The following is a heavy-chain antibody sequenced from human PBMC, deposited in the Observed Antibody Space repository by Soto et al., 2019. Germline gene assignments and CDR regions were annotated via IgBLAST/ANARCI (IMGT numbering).Heavy chain of an antibody. CDR3: ARTYDQLEARHYFDF. CDR2: IIPIFGTT. V-gene: IGHV1-69*01. D-gene: IGHD3-3*01. J-gene: IGHJ4*02. Sequence: QVQLVQSGAEVKKPGSSVKVSCTASGGTFSRYGFTWVRQAPGQGFQWMGGIIPIFGTTHYEQNFQGRLSSTADESTSTVYMELRSLRSDDTAIYFCARTYDQLEARHYFDFWGQGTLVTVSS. CDR1: GGTFSRYG.